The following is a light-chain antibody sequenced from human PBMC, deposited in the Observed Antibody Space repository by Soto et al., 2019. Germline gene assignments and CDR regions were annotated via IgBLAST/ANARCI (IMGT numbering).Light chain of an antibody. V-gene: IGKV3-20*01. CDR3: QQYGSSPSYT. CDR1: QSVSRNY. Sequence: EIVLTQSPGTLSLSPGERATLSCRASQSVSRNYLAWYQQKPGQAPRLLIYGASSRATGIPDRFSGSGSGTDFTLTISRLEPEDFAVYYCQQYGSSPSYTFGQGTKLEIK. J-gene: IGKJ2*01. CDR2: GAS.